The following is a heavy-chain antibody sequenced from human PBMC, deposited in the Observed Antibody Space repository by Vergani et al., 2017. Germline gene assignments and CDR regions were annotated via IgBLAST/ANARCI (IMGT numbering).Heavy chain of an antibody. J-gene: IGHJ4*02. CDR2: IRSKANSYAT. CDR1: GFTFSGSA. D-gene: IGHD3-9*01. V-gene: IGHV3-73*01. Sequence: EVQLVESGGGLVQPGGSLKLSCAASGFTFSGSAMHWVRQASGKGLEWVGRIRSKANSYATAYAASVKGRFTISRDDSKNTAYLQMNSLKTEDTAVYYCTRDGPYYDILTGPYYFDYWGQGTLVTVSS. CDR3: TRDGPYYDILTGPYYFDY.